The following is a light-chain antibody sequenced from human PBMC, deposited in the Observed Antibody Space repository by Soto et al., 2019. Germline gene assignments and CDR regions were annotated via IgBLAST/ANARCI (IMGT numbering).Light chain of an antibody. J-gene: IGLJ1*01. CDR2: DVS. CDR1: SSDVGGYSY. V-gene: IGLV2-14*01. CDR3: ASYTTSSTYV. Sequence: QSALTQPASVSGSPGQSIAISCTGTSSDVGGYSYVSWYQQQPGKAPKLVISDVSNRPSGVSDRFSGSKSGNTASLTIPGLQTEDEADYYCASYTTSSTYVFGTGTK.